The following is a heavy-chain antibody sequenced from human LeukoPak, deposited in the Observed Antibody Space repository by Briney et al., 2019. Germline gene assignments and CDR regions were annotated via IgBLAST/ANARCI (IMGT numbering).Heavy chain of an antibody. CDR1: GYTFTGYY. CDR3: ARGKEEQYYYYYGMDV. D-gene: IGHD1/OR15-1a*01. Sequence: ASVKVPCKASGYTFTGYYMHWVRQAPGQGLEWMGWINPNSGGTNYAQKFQGWVTMTRDTSISTAYMELSRLRSDDTAVYYCARGKEEQYYYYYGMDVWGQGTTVTVSS. J-gene: IGHJ6*02. V-gene: IGHV1-2*04. CDR2: INPNSGGT.